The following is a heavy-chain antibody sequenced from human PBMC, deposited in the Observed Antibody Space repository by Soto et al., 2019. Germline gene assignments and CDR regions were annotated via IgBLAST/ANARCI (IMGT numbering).Heavy chain of an antibody. D-gene: IGHD6-6*01. V-gene: IGHV3-15*01. CDR1: GFTFSNAW. CDR3: TTAASIAARAARGYGMDV. CDR2: IKSKSGGGST. Sequence: GGSLRLSCAASGFTFSNAWMSWVRQAPGKGLEWVGRIKSKSGGGSTEDAATGKGRITIAKDNTKNTLYLQINSAKTEDTDEYYCTTAASIAARAARGYGMDVWGQGTTVTVSS. J-gene: IGHJ6*02.